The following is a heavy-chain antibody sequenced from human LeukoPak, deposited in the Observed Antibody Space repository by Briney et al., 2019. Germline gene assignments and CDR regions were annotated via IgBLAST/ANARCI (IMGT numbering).Heavy chain of an antibody. CDR2: ISYDGYNK. CDR3: ARAGDDAFDI. V-gene: IGHV3-30*03. CDR1: GFTFTSYG. J-gene: IGHJ3*02. Sequence: QPGGSLRLSCAASGFTFTSYGMHWVRQAPGKGLEWVSLISYDGYNKYYADSVKGRFTISRDTSKNTLYLQMNSLRAEDTAVYYCARAGDDAFDIWGQGTMVTVSS.